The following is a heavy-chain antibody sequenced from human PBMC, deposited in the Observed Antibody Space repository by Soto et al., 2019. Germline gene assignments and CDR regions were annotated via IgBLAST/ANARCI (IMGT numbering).Heavy chain of an antibody. CDR2: IWYDGSNK. D-gene: IGHD2-15*01. CDR1: GFTFSSYG. J-gene: IGHJ6*03. Sequence: QVQLVESGGGVVQPGRSLRLSCAASGFTFSSYGMHWVRQAPGKGLEWVAVIWYDGSNKYYADSVKGRFTISRDNSKNTLYLQMNSLRAEDTAVYYCARAGRYCSGGSCYSRIDYYYYMDVWGKGTTVTVSS. CDR3: ARAGRYCSGGSCYSRIDYYYYMDV. V-gene: IGHV3-33*01.